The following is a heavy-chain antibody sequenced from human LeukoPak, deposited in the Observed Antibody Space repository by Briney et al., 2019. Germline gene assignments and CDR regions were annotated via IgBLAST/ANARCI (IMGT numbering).Heavy chain of an antibody. J-gene: IGHJ4*02. CDR2: IYSDGGT. V-gene: IGHV3-53*01. CDR3: ARDSNGPAF. D-gene: IGHD3-22*01. CDR1: GFTVSNNY. Sequence: PGRSLRLSCAVSGFTVSNNYMSWIRQAPGKGLEYVSVIYSDGGTFYSGSVKGRFTISRDYSKNTLYLQMNSLRADDTAVYYCARDSNGPAFWGQGTLVTVSS.